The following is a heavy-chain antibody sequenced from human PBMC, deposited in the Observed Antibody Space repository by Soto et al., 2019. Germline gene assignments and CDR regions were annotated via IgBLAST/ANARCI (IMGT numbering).Heavy chain of an antibody. D-gene: IGHD3-22*01. CDR3: ARDYYDSSGYYLDY. J-gene: IGHJ4*02. CDR1: GGSISSYY. V-gene: IGHV4-59*01. Sequence: SETLSLTCTVSGGSISSYYWSWIRQPPGKGLEWIGYIYYSGSTNYNPSLKSRVTISVDTSKNQFSLKLSSVTAADTAVYYCARDYYDSSGYYLDYWGQGTLVTVSS. CDR2: IYYSGST.